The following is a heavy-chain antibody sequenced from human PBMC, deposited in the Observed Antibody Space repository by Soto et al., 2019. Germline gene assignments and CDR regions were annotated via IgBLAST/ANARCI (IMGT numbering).Heavy chain of an antibody. CDR3: ARDRTLFWSGYPFEYYMDV. Sequence: GGSLRLSCAASGFTFTDYYMSWIRQAPGKGLEWVSFITTSGSTIYHADSVKGRVTISRDKAKNSLYLQMNSLRAEDTDVYYCARDRTLFWSGYPFEYYMDVWGKGTAVTVSS. J-gene: IGHJ6*03. D-gene: IGHD3-3*01. CDR1: GFTFTDYY. CDR2: ITTSGSTI. V-gene: IGHV3-11*01.